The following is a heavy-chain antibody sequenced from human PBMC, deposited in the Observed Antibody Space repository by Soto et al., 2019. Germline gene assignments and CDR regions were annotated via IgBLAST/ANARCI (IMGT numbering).Heavy chain of an antibody. J-gene: IGHJ3*01. CDR1: GISLSTSGVG. D-gene: IGHD1-1*01. CDR2: IYWNDDK. CDR3: ARGLPTLPVFAFDV. V-gene: IGHV2-5*01. Sequence: QITLKGSGPTLVKPTQTLTLTCSLSGISLSTSGVGVGWIRQTPGKALEWLALIYWNDDKHYRPSLESRLTIPKDTSKNQAVLTMTNMDPVDTATYYCARGLPTLPVFAFDVGGQGKMVTVSS.